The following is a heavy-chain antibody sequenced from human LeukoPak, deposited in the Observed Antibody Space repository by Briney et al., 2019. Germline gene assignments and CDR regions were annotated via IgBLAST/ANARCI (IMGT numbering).Heavy chain of an antibody. CDR3: ARSRHGSGSYAYYFDY. J-gene: IGHJ4*02. D-gene: IGHD3-10*01. CDR2: IYYSGST. V-gene: IGHV4-59*01. CDR1: GGSISSYY. Sequence: SETLSLTCTVSGGSISSYYWSWIRQPPGKGLEWIGYIYYSGSTNYNPSLKSRVTISVDTSKNQFSLKLSSVTAADTAVYFCARSRHGSGSYAYYFDYWGQGISVTVSS.